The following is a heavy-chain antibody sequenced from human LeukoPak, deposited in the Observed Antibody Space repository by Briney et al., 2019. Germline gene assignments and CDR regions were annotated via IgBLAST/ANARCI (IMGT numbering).Heavy chain of an antibody. J-gene: IGHJ6*03. CDR1: GGTFSSYA. D-gene: IGHD6-6*01. V-gene: IGHV1-69*01. CDR2: IIPIFGTT. CDR3: ARSHYSSYWDNGPHYYYYYMDV. Sequence: ASVKVSCEASGGTFSSYAISWVRQAPGQGLEWMGGIIPIFGTTNYAQKFQGRVTITADESTSTAYMELSSLRSEDTDVYFCARSHYSSYWDNGPHYYYYYMDVWGKGTTVTVSS.